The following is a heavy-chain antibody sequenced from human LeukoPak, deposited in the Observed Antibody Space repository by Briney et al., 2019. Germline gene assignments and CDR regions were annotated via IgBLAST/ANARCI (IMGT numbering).Heavy chain of an antibody. CDR2: IIPILGIA. CDR1: GGTFSSYT. J-gene: IGHJ4*02. CDR3: ATEGLSDYDIPAGFDY. D-gene: IGHD3-9*01. Sequence: SVKVSFKACGGTFSSYTISWVRQAPGQGLEWMGRIIPILGIANYAQKFQGRVTITADKSTSTAYMELSSLRSEDTAVYYCATEGLSDYDIPAGFDYWGQGTLVTVSS. V-gene: IGHV1-69*02.